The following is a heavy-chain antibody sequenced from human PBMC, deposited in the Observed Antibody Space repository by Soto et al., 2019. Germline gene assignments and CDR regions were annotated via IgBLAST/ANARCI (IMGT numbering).Heavy chain of an antibody. CDR1: GFTFSDYY. J-gene: IGHJ5*02. Sequence: GGSLRLSCAASGFTFSDYYMNWIRQAPGKGLEWVSHISSSGSTTDYADAVKGRFTNPRDNAKSSVDGEMHSLRAEDTVVYYCAREFGDTGWFGHWGQGTLVSVS. V-gene: IGHV3-11*01. D-gene: IGHD3-3*01. CDR3: AREFGDTGWFGH. CDR2: ISSSGSTT.